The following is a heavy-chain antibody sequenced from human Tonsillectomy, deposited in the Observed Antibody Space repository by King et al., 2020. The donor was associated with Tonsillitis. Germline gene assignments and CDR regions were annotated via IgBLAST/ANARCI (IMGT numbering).Heavy chain of an antibody. D-gene: IGHD3-10*01. Sequence: QLVQSGAEVKKPGESLKISCQGSGYLFTSYWIAWVRQMPGKGLEWMGIIYPGDSGTRYSPSFQGQVTISADKSNSTAYLQWSSLKASDTAMYYCARSGNYFYHYMDVWGKGTTVTVSS. J-gene: IGHJ6*03. V-gene: IGHV5-51*01. CDR3: ARSGNYFYHYMDV. CDR1: GYLFTSYW. CDR2: IYPGDSGT.